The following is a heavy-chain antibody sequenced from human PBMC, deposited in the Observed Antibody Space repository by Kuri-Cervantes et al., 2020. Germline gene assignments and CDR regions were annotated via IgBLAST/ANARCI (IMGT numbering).Heavy chain of an antibody. V-gene: IGHV1-2*02. CDR1: GYTFTGYY. CDR3: ARDYGSEQRRYFDL. D-gene: IGHD3-10*01. CDR2: INPNSGGT. Sequence: ASVKVSCKASGYTFTGYYMHWVRQAPGQGLEWMGWINPNSGGTNYAQKFQGRVTITADESTSTAYMELSSLRSEDTAVYYCARDYGSEQRRYFDLWGRGTLVTVSS. J-gene: IGHJ2*01.